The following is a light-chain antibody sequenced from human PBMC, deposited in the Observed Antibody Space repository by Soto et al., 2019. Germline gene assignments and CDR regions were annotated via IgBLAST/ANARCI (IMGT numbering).Light chain of an antibody. Sequence: ESVLTQSTGTLSLSPGERATLSCRASQSVSSTYLAWYEQKPGQAPRLLIYGASRRATGIPDSFSGSGSGTDFTLIISRLEPEDFSVYYCQPYCSSPATFGQGTKVEIK. CDR2: GAS. V-gene: IGKV3-20*01. J-gene: IGKJ1*01. CDR1: QSVSSTY. CDR3: QPYCSSPAT.